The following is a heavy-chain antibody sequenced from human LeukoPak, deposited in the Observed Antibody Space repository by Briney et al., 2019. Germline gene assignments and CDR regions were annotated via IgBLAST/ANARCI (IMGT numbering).Heavy chain of an antibody. Sequence: PGRSLRLSCAASGFTFSSYGMHWVRRAPGKGLEWVAVIWYDGSNKYYADSVKGRFTISRDNSKNTLYLQMNSLRAEDAAVYYCARAGGSGNYYYYYGMDVWGQGTTVTVSS. CDR1: GFTFSSYG. V-gene: IGHV3-33*01. J-gene: IGHJ6*02. CDR3: ARAGGSGNYYYYYGMDV. CDR2: IWYDGSNK. D-gene: IGHD3-10*01.